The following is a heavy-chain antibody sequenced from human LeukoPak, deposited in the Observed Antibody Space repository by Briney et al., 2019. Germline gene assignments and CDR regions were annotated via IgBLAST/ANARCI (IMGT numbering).Heavy chain of an antibody. V-gene: IGHV1-46*01. Sequence: ASVKVSCKASGYTFTSYYMHWVRQAPGQGLEWMGIINPSGGSTSYAQKFQGRVTMTRDTSTSTVYMELSSLRSEDTAVYYCARGGLVVPAAIIGWFDPWGQGTLVTVSS. CDR3: ARGGLVVPAAIIGWFDP. D-gene: IGHD2-2*02. CDR2: INPSGGST. CDR1: GYTFTSYY. J-gene: IGHJ5*02.